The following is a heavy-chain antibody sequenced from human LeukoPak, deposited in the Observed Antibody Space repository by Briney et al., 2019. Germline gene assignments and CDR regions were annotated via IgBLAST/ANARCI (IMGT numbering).Heavy chain of an antibody. D-gene: IGHD2-21*01. Sequence: GWSLRLSCAASGFTFTDYYMSWIRQAPGKGLEWVSYLSTSTTFINYADSVRGRFTISRDNAKNSLYLQMNSLRAEDTAVYYCARSPDVVETWFDLWGQGTLVTVSS. CDR3: ARSPDVVETWFDL. V-gene: IGHV3-11*03. CDR1: GFTFTDYY. J-gene: IGHJ5*02. CDR2: LSTSTTFI.